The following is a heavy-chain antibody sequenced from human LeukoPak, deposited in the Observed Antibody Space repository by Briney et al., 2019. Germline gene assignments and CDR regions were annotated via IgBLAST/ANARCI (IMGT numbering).Heavy chain of an antibody. D-gene: IGHD5-18*01. CDR1: GGSISIYY. Sequence: SETLSLTCTVSGGSISIYYWSWIRQPPGKGLEWIGYIYYSGSTNYNPSLKSRVTISVDTSKNQFSLKLSSVTAADTAVYYCVGYSYAVGFDYWGQGTLVTVSS. CDR2: IYYSGST. J-gene: IGHJ4*02. V-gene: IGHV4-59*01. CDR3: VGYSYAVGFDY.